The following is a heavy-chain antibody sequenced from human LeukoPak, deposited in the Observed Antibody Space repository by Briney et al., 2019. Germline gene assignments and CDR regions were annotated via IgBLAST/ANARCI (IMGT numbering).Heavy chain of an antibody. CDR2: IYYSGST. J-gene: IGHJ2*01. CDR1: GGSIRGCY. CDR3: ARQAPGSCSITTCSYYFDL. V-gene: IGHV4-59*08. D-gene: IGHD3-22*01. Sequence: PSETLSLTCAVSGGSIRGCYWSWIRQPPEKGLEWIGNIYYSGSTYYNPSLKSRVTISVDTSKNQFSMRLSSVTAADTAVYYCARQAPGSCSITTCSYYFDLWGRGALVTVSS.